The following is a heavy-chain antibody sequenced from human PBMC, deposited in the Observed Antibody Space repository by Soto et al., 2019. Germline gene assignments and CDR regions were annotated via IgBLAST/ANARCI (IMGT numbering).Heavy chain of an antibody. J-gene: IGHJ6*02. CDR1: GGTFSSYA. Sequence: GASVKVSCKASGGTFSSYAISWVRQAPGQGLEWMGWISSYNGNTNYAQKLQGRVTMTTDTSTTTAYMELRSLRSDDTAVYYCARDRPTSSIRARDYYYAMDVWGQGTTVTVSS. CDR2: ISSYNGNT. D-gene: IGHD6-6*01. CDR3: ARDRPTSSIRARDYYYAMDV. V-gene: IGHV1-18*01.